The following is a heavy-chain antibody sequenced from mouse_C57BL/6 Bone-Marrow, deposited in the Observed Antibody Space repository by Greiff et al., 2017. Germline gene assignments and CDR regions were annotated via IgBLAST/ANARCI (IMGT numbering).Heavy chain of an antibody. CDR3: AREGNDYDDGSWFAY. J-gene: IGHJ3*01. CDR2: IDPNSGGT. V-gene: IGHV1-72*01. Sequence: VQLQQSGAELVKPGASVKLSCKASGYTFTSYWMHWVKQRPGRGLEWIGRIDPNSGGTKYNEKFKNKATLTVDKPSSTAYMQLSSLTSEDSAVYYCAREGNDYDDGSWFAYWGQGTLVTVSA. D-gene: IGHD2-4*01. CDR1: GYTFTSYW.